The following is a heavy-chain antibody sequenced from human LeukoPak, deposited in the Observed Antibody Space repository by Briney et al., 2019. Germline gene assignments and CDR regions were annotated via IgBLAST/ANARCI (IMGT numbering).Heavy chain of an antibody. Sequence: GGSLRLSCAASGFTFSSYGMHWVRQAPGKGLEWVAVIWYDGGIKYYGDSVRGRFTISRDNPKNTLYLQMNSLRAEDTAVYYCARDRCTNGVCYYDYWGQGTLVTVSS. J-gene: IGHJ4*02. CDR3: ARDRCTNGVCYYDY. D-gene: IGHD2-8*01. CDR1: GFTFSSYG. V-gene: IGHV3-33*01. CDR2: IWYDGGIK.